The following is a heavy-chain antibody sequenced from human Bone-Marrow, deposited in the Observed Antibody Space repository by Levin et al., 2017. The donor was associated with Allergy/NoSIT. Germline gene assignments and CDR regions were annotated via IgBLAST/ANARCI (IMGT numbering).Heavy chain of an antibody. J-gene: IGHJ2*01. V-gene: IGHV3-48*02. D-gene: IGHD4-17*01. CDR2: ISSSSSTI. CDR1: GFTFSSYS. CDR3: ARIMTTVTIYWYFDL. Sequence: GGSLRLSCAASGFTFSSYSMNWVRQAPGKGLEWVSYISSSSSTIYYADSVKGRFTISRDNAKNSLYLQMNSLRDEDTAVYYCARIMTTVTIYWYFDLWGRGTLVTVSS.